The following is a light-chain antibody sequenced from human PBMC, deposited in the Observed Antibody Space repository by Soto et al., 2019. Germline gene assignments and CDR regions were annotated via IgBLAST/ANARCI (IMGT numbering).Light chain of an antibody. CDR2: DAS. V-gene: IGKV3-11*01. Sequence: IVLTQSKATLSLSNGARATRSCRASQSVSSYLAWYQQKPGQAPRLLIYDASNRATGIPARFSGSGSGTDFTLTISSLEPEDFAVYYCQQRSAFGQGTRLAIK. CDR3: QQRSA. CDR1: QSVSSY. J-gene: IGKJ5*01.